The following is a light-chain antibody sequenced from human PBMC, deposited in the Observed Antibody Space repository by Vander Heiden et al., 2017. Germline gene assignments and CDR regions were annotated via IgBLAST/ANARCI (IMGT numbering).Light chain of an antibody. V-gene: IGKV2D-29*01. CDR3: MQATQSRT. CDR1: QSLLHSDGKTY. J-gene: IGKJ1*01. Sequence: DILMTQTRLSLSVTPGQPASMSCKSTQSLLHSDGKTYLSWYLQKPGQPPHLLLYEVSNRFSGVPDRFSGSGSGTDFTLSISRVGAEDVGVYYCMQATQSRTFGQGTRVEIK. CDR2: EVS.